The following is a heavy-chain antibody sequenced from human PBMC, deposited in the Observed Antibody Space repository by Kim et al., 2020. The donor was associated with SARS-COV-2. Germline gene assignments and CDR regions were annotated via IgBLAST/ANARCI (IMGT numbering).Heavy chain of an antibody. CDR1: GFTFSSYE. J-gene: IGHJ6*02. V-gene: IGHV3-48*03. CDR3: ARGPLGYCSITSCYRGVIYYYYGMDV. Sequence: GGSLRLSCAASGFTFSSYEMNWVRQAPGKGLEWVSYISSSGSTIYYADSVKGRFTISRDNAKNSLYLQMNSLRAEDTAVYYCARGPLGYCSITSCYRGVIYYYYGMDVWGQGTTVTASS. CDR2: ISSSGSTI. D-gene: IGHD2-2*01.